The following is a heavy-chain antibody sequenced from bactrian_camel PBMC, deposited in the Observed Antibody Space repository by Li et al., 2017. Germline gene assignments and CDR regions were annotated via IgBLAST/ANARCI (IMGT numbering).Heavy chain of an antibody. V-gene: IGHV3S59*01. CDR2: IRRSGGET. J-gene: IGHJ4*01. D-gene: IGHD2*01. Sequence: DVQLVESGGGSVPAGGSLNLSCAASGARYSSYYCMAWFREAPGKEREGIAAIRRSGGETWYAGSVKGRFTISQDNGKTMLSLQMNSLKTEDTAVYYCTAQISTRRDCRAKYTYWGRGPRSPSP. CDR1: GARYSSYYC.